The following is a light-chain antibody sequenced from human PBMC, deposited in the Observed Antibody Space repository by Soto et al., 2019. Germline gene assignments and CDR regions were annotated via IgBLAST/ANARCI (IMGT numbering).Light chain of an antibody. CDR3: QPTYTPPWN. Sequence: DIQMTQSPSSLSASVGDRVTITCRSSQSITSHLNRYQQKPGKAPQLLIYAASSLQSGVPSRFSGSGSGTDCTIRISILQQKKFGTHDSQPTYTPPWNLGQGT. J-gene: IGKJ1*01. CDR2: AAS. V-gene: IGKV1-39*01. CDR1: QSITSH.